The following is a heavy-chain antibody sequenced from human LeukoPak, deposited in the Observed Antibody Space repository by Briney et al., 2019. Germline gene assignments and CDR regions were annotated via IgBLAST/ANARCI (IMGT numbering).Heavy chain of an antibody. Sequence: GGSLRLSCAASGFTFRSYGMTWVRQVPGKGLEWVSGISESGGGTFYADSVKGRFTISRDNSKNTLFLQMNGLRTEDTAVYYCAEVGIGWVAFENWGQGTQVTVSS. CDR1: GFTFRSYG. D-gene: IGHD1-1*01. V-gene: IGHV3-23*01. CDR2: ISESGGGT. CDR3: AEVGIGWVAFEN. J-gene: IGHJ4*02.